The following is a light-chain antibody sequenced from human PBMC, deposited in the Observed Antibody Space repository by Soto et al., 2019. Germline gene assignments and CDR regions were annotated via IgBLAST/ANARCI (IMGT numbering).Light chain of an antibody. CDR3: SSCTTSYFYV. V-gene: IGLV2-14*01. J-gene: IGLJ1*01. CDR2: GVT. Sequence: QSVLTQPASVSGSPGQSITLSCTGSGSDIGAYNYVSWYQQHPGKAPKLLIHGVTRRPSGVSSRFSASKSAYTASLTISGLQAEDEANYYCSSCTTSYFYVFGPGTKVTVL. CDR1: GSDIGAYNY.